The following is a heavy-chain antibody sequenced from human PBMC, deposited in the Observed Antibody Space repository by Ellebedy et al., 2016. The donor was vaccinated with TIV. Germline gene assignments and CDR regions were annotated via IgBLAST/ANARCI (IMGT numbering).Heavy chain of an antibody. CDR1: GFTFSSYA. CDR3: ANTGMDV. J-gene: IGHJ6*02. Sequence: GESLKISXAASGFTFSSYAMSWVRQAPGKGLEWVSAISGSGGSTYYADSVKGRFTISRDNSKNTLYLQMNSLRAEDTAVYYCANTGMDVWGQGTTVTVSS. CDR2: ISGSGGST. V-gene: IGHV3-23*01.